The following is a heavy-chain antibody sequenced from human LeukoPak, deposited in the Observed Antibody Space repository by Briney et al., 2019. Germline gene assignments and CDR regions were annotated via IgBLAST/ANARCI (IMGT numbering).Heavy chain of an antibody. CDR2: ISGSGGST. CDR3: AKADYYDSSGYTLDY. V-gene: IGHV3-23*01. J-gene: IGHJ4*02. Sequence: GGSLRLSCAASGFTFDYYAMSWVRQTPGKGLEWVSAISGSGGSTYYADSVRGRFTISRDNSKNTLFLQMNSLRAEDTAVYYCAKADYYDSSGYTLDYWGQGTLVTVSS. D-gene: IGHD3-22*01. CDR1: GFTFDYYA.